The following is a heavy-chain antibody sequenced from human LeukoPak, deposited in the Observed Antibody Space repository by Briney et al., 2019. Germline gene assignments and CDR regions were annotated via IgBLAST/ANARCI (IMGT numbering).Heavy chain of an antibody. D-gene: IGHD2-15*01. CDR1: GFTFSSYA. CDR3: ARDRDIVVVVAASLDY. CDR2: ISYDGSNK. Sequence: GRSLRLSCAASGFTFSSYAMHWVRQAPGKGLEWAAVISYDGSNKYYADSVKGRFTISRDNSKNTLYLQMNSLRAEDTAVYYCARDRDIVVVVAASLDYWGQGTLVTVSS. V-gene: IGHV3-30-3*01. J-gene: IGHJ4*02.